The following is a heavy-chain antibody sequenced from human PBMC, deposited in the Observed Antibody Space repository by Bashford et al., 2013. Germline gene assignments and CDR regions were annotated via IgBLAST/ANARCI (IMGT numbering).Heavy chain of an antibody. CDR2: IYYSGST. CDR3: AVTLGEFSPIDY. Sequence: SETLSLTCTVSGGSINSYYWSWIRQPPGKGLEWIGYIYYSGSTNYNPSLKSRITISVDTSKNQFSLKLSSVTAADTAVYYCAVTLGEFSPIDYWGQGTLVTVSS. CDR1: GGSINSYY. D-gene: IGHD3-16*02. J-gene: IGHJ4*02. V-gene: IGHV4-59*01.